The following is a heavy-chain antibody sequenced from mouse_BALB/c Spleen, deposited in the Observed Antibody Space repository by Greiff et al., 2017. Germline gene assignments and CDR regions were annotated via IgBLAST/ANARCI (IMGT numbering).Heavy chain of an antibody. CDR2: IWAGGST. D-gene: IGHD2-14*01. CDR3: ARSYYRYDNYYAMDY. J-gene: IGHJ4*01. Sequence: QVQLKQSGPGLVAPSQSLSITCTVSGFSLTSYGVHWVRQPPGKGLEWLGVIWAGGSTNYNSALMSRLSISKDNSKSQVFLKMNSLQTDDTAMYYCARSYYRYDNYYAMDYWGQGTSVTVSS. CDR1: GFSLTSYG. V-gene: IGHV2-9*02.